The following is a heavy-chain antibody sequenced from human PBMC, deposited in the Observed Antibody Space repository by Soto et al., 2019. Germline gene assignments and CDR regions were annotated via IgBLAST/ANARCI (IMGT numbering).Heavy chain of an antibody. J-gene: IGHJ4*02. CDR3: ARGTPKWPQEKFGY. D-gene: IGHD5-12*01. Sequence: QVQLVQSGAEVKKPGASVTVSCKASGYTFTTYPIHWVRQAPGQRLEWMGWIDADNGNTKYSQRFQGRVTITRDTSASTAHLELSSLTSEDTAVYYCARGTPKWPQEKFGYWGQGTLVTVSS. V-gene: IGHV1-3*01. CDR2: IDADNGNT. CDR1: GYTFTTYP.